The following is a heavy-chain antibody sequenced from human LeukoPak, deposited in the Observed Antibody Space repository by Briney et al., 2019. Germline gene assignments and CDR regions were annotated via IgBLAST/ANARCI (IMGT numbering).Heavy chain of an antibody. D-gene: IGHD6-13*01. CDR2: VNPKSGGT. Sequence: ASVKVSCEASGYTFNDYYIHWMRPAPGLGLEWLGWVNPKSGGTKYAQKLQGRLTMTRETDTSTAYMELSGLRSDDTAIYYCARGILQQQLVANWGQGTLVTVSS. V-gene: IGHV1-2*02. J-gene: IGHJ4*02. CDR3: ARGILQQQLVAN. CDR1: GYTFNDYY.